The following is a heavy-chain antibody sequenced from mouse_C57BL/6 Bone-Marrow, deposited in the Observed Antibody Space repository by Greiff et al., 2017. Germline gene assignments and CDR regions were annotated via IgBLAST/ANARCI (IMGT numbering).Heavy chain of an antibody. J-gene: IGHJ3*01. Sequence: QVQLQQPGAELVKPGASVKMSCKASGYTFTSYWINWVKQRPGQGLEWIGDIYPGSGSTNYNEKLMSKATLTVDTSSSTAYMQLSSLTSEDSAVYYCARKATVVGEGFADWGQGTLVTVSA. D-gene: IGHD1-1*01. V-gene: IGHV1-55*01. CDR3: ARKATVVGEGFAD. CDR2: IYPGSGST. CDR1: GYTFTSYW.